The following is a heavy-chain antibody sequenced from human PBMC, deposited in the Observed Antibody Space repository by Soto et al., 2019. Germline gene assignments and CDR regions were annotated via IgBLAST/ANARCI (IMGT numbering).Heavy chain of an antibody. CDR3: ARGYYYDSSGYYPYYYYYGMDV. D-gene: IGHD3-22*01. V-gene: IGHV4-30-4*01. Sequence: PSETLSLTCTVSGGSISSGDYYWSWIRQPPGKGLEWIGYIYYSGSTYYNPSLKSRVTISVDTSKNQFSLKLSSVTAADTAVYYCARGYYYDSSGYYPYYYYYGMDVWGQGTTVTVSS. CDR2: IYYSGST. CDR1: GGSISSGDYY. J-gene: IGHJ6*02.